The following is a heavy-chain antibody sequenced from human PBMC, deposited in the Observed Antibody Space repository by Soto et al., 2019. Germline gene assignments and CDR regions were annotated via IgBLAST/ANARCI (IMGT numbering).Heavy chain of an antibody. V-gene: IGHV3-23*01. CDR1: GLAFSSYA. Sequence: PGWSLRLSCAASGLAFSSYALRLVRQAPGKGLEWGSAISGSGGSTYYADCVKGRFTISRDNSKNTLYLQMNSLRAEDTAVYYCPKQRHIVVIPAAYDSVGIWGHGTRVT. CDR2: ISGSGGST. CDR3: PKQRHIVVIPAAYDSVGI. D-gene: IGHD2-2*01. J-gene: IGHJ3*02.